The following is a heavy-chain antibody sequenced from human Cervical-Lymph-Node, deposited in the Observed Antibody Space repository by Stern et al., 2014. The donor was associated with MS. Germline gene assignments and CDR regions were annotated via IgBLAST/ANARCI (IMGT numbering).Heavy chain of an antibody. J-gene: IGHJ4*02. Sequence: QLVQSGAEVKKPGASVKGSCKASGYTFTSYYMHWVRQAPGQGLEWMGIIHPNDGSASYAQKFQDRVTMTRDTSTSTLYMELSSLSSEDTAVYYCAGGYTFDYWGQGTLVTVSS. V-gene: IGHV1-46*01. CDR3: AGGYTFDY. D-gene: IGHD5-18*01. CDR2: IHPNDGSA. CDR1: GYTFTSYY.